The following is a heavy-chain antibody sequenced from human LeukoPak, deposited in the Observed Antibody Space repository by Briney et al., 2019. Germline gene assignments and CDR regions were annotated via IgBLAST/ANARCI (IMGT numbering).Heavy chain of an antibody. Sequence: GGSLRLSCAASGFTFSSYSMNWVRQAPGKGLEWVSSISSSSSYIYYADSVKGRFTISRDNAKNSLYLQMNSLRAEDTAVYYCATTGGPAARDYYYYGMDAWGQGTTVTVSS. CDR1: GFTFSSYS. D-gene: IGHD2-2*01. CDR2: ISSSSSYI. J-gene: IGHJ6*02. V-gene: IGHV3-21*01. CDR3: ATTGGPAARDYYYYGMDA.